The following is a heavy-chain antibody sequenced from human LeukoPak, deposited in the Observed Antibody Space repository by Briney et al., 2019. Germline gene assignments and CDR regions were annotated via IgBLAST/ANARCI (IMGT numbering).Heavy chain of an antibody. CDR2: ISVYNGDT. Sequence: GASVKVSCKASGYTFTTYGISWVRQAPGQGLEWMGWISVYNGDTNYAQKFQGRVTMTTDTSTSTAYMELRSLTSDDTAMYYCARYGIPVQPRWFDHWGQGTLVSVSS. V-gene: IGHV1-18*04. CDR1: GYTFTTYG. CDR3: ARYGIPVQPRWFDH. J-gene: IGHJ5*02. D-gene: IGHD2-21*01.